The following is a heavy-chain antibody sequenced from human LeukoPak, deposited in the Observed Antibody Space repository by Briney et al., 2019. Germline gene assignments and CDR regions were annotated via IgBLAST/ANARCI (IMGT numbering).Heavy chain of an antibody. CDR1: GYTFTGYY. J-gene: IGHJ4*02. V-gene: IGHV1-2*02. CDR3: ARVRSPGDSYYFDY. Sequence: GASVKVSCKASGYTFTGYYMHWVRQAPGQGLEWMGWINPNSGGKNYAQKFQGRVTMTRDTSISTAYMELSRLRSDDTAVYHCARVRSPGDSYYFDYWGQGTLVTVSS. D-gene: IGHD4-17*01. CDR2: INPNSGGK.